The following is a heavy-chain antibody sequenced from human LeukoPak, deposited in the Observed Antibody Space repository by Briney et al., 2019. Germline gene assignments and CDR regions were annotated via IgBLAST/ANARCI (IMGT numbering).Heavy chain of an antibody. D-gene: IGHD6-19*01. CDR1: GGSLSGYY. J-gene: IGHJ5*02. V-gene: IGHV4-59*01. Sequence: SETLSLTCTVSGGSLSGYYWSWIRQPPGKGLEWIGYICYCGSTNYNPSLKSRVTISVDTSKNQFSLKLSSVTAADTAVYYCARGEALADSNSFDPWGQGTLVTVSS. CDR3: ARGEALADSNSFDP. CDR2: ICYCGST.